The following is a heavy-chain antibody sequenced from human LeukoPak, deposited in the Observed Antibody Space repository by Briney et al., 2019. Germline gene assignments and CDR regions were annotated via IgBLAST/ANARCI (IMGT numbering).Heavy chain of an antibody. J-gene: IGHJ3*02. CDR2: ISGSGANT. CDR1: GYTFSSYA. CDR3: ARGRSGYGPFDAFDI. Sequence: QPGGSLRLSCTASGYTFSSYAMTWVRQAPGEGLEWVSAISGSGANTYYADSVKGQFAASRDNSKYTLYLQMRSLRAEDTAVYYCARGRSGYGPFDAFDIWGHGTWVTVSS. D-gene: IGHD3-22*01. V-gene: IGHV3-23*01.